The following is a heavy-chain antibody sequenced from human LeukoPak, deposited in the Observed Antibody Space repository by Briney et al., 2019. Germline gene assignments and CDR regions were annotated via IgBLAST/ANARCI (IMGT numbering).Heavy chain of an antibody. CDR3: ARGATVTSPLDY. V-gene: IGHV3-48*02. J-gene: IGHJ4*02. CDR1: GFTFSTYS. Sequence: GGSLRLSRAASGFTFSTYSMNWVRHAPGKGLEWVSYISSRSSSMSYSFSVKGRFIISRDNAKNSLYLQMNRLRDEDAAVYFCARGATVTSPLDYWGQGTLVAVSS. D-gene: IGHD4-17*01. CDR2: ISSRSSSM.